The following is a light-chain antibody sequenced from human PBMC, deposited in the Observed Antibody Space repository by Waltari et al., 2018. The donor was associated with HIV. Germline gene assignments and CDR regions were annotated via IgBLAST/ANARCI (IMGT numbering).Light chain of an antibody. V-gene: IGKV2-28*01. CDR1: QGVRHRNGDNE. CDR3: MQAIQTRQYT. J-gene: IGKJ2*01. CDR2: LGC. Sequence: DLVLTQSPLSLPVAPGEPASISCRSSQGVRHRNGDNELDWELEKPGPYPQVLIYLGCNRASGVPDRFSGSGSGTDCTLKISRVEAEDVGVYYGMQAIQTRQYTFGQGTKLEIK.